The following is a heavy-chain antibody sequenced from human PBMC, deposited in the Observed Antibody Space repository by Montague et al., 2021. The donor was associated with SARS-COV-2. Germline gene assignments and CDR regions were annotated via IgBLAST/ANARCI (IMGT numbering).Heavy chain of an antibody. V-gene: IGHV3-64*01. CDR2: ISSDGVHI. J-gene: IGHJ4*02. Sequence: SLRLSCAASGFTFRNYAMYWVRQAPGKRLEYVSAISSDGVHIYYANSVKGRFTISRDNSKNTLSLKMGSLRAEDMAMYYCARDEGSYWGQGTLVNVSS. CDR3: ARDEGSY. CDR1: GFTFRNYA.